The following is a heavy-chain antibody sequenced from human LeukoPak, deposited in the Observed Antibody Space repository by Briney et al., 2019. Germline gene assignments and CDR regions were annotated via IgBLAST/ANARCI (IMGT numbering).Heavy chain of an antibody. J-gene: IGHJ4*02. D-gene: IGHD3-9*01. CDR2: ISSSSSYI. CDR1: GFTFSSDS. CDR3: ARVRGYFDSIDY. V-gene: IGHV3-21*01. Sequence: GGSLRLSCAASGFTFSSDSMNWVRQAPGKGLEWVSSISSSSSYIYYADSVKGRFTISRDNAKNSLYLQMNSLRAEDTAVYYCARVRGYFDSIDYWGQGTLVTVSS.